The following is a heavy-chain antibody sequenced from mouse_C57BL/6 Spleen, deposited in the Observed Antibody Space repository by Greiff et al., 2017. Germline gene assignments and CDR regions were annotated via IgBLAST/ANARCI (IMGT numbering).Heavy chain of an antibody. V-gene: IGHV1-9*01. Sequence: QVQLQQSGAELMKPGASVKISCKASGYTFTGYWIEWVKQRPGHGLEWIGEILPGSGSTNYNEKFKGKAKFTADTSSNTAYMQLSSLTTEDSAIYYCAGHSPSYGYGARSFAYWGQGTLVTVAA. CDR3: AGHSPSYGYGARSFAY. CDR1: GYTFTGYW. J-gene: IGHJ3*01. CDR2: ILPGSGST. D-gene: IGHD2-2*01.